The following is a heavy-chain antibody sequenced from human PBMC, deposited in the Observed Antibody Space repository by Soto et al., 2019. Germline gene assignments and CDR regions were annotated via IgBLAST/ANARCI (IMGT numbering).Heavy chain of an antibody. V-gene: IGHV3-48*01. Sequence: EVQLVESGGGLVQPGGSLRLSCAASGFTFSSYNMNWVRQAPGKGLEWISDISLSSSTIFYADSVKGRFTISRDNAKNSLYLQMNSLRAEDTAVYYCARDSRNYCYYMDVWGKGTTVTVSS. CDR1: GFTFSSYN. CDR2: ISLSSSTI. J-gene: IGHJ6*03. CDR3: ARDSRNYCYYMDV.